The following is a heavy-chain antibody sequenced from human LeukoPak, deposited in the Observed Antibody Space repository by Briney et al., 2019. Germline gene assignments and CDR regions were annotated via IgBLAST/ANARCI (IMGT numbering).Heavy chain of an antibody. V-gene: IGHV3-30*02. D-gene: IGHD3-22*01. Sequence: GGSLRLSCAASGFTFSSYGIHWVRQAPGKGLEWVTFIRYDGSHKYYADSVKGRFTVSRDNPKNTLYLQMNSLRAEDTAVYFRAKELGYLTLVGLRLIDYWGQGTLVTVSS. CDR1: GFTFSSYG. J-gene: IGHJ4*02. CDR3: AKELGYLTLVGLRLIDY. CDR2: IRYDGSHK.